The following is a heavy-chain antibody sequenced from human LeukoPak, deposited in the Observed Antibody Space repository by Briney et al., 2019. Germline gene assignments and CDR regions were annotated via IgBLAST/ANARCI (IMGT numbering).Heavy chain of an antibody. J-gene: IGHJ4*02. CDR2: IYSGGST. D-gene: IGHD6-13*01. Sequence: GGSLRLSCAASGFTVSSNYMSWVRQAPGKGLEWVSVIYSGGSTYYADSVKGRFTISRDNSKNTLYLQMNSLRAEDTAVYYSARSSWYGGPFGYWGQGTLVTVSS. CDR3: ARSSWYGGPFGY. V-gene: IGHV3-53*01. CDR1: GFTVSSNY.